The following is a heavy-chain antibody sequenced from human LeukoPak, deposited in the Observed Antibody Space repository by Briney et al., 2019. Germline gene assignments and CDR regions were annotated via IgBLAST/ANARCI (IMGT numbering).Heavy chain of an antibody. J-gene: IGHJ1*01. Sequence: GASVKVSCKTSGYTFTNYGVSWVRQAPGQGLEWMGWISAYNGYTNYAQKLQVRVTMTTDTSTSTAYMELRSLTSDDKAVYYCARDKAVTTELTQYFQHWGQGTLVTVSS. V-gene: IGHV1-18*01. D-gene: IGHD4-11*01. CDR1: GYTFTNYG. CDR3: ARDKAVTTELTQYFQH. CDR2: ISAYNGYT.